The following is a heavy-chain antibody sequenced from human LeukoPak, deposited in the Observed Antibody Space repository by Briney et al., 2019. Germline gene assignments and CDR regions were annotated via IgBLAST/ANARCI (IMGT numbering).Heavy chain of an antibody. CDR2: IIPILGIA. J-gene: IGHJ3*02. CDR1: GGTFSSYT. CDR3: ARAYYYDSSGYFFDAFDI. V-gene: IGHV1-69*02. D-gene: IGHD3-22*01. Sequence: ASVKVSCKASGGTFSSYTISWVRQASGQGLEWMGRIIPILGIANYAQKFQGRVTITADKSTSTAYMELSSLRSEDTAVYYCARAYYYDSSGYFFDAFDIWGQGTMVTVSS.